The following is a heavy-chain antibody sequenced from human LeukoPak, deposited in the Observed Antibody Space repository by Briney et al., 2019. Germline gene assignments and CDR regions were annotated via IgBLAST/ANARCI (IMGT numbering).Heavy chain of an antibody. CDR1: VYTFAYG. V-gene: IGHV1-18*01. CDR2: INPTNGNT. CDR3: ARDGYFDY. Sequence: ASVKVSFKCSVYTFAYGVGWVRQAPGQGLEWMGWINPTNGNTNYAQKLQGSVTMTTDTSTSTAYMELRSLRSDDTAVDYCARDGYFDYWGQGTLVTVSS. J-gene: IGHJ4*02.